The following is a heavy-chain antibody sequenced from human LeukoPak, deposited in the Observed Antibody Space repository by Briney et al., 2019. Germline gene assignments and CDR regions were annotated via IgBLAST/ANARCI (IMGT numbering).Heavy chain of an antibody. CDR2: IKPSSGGA. J-gene: IGHJ4*02. CDR1: GYTFTGYY. Sequence: ASVKVSCKASGYTFTGYYMHWVRQAPGQGLEWMGWIKPSSGGANYAQKFQGRVTMTRDTSISTAYMVLSRLRSDDTAVYYCARDWGMATIEDYFDCWGQGTLVTVSS. CDR3: ARDWGMATIEDYFDC. V-gene: IGHV1-2*02. D-gene: IGHD5-24*01.